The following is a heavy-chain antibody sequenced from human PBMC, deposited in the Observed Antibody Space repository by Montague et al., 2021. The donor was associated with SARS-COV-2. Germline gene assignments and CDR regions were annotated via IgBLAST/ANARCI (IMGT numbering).Heavy chain of an antibody. CDR2: TKQSGST. V-gene: IGHV4-34*01. D-gene: IGHD3-22*01. J-gene: IGHJ4*02. CDR3: ARGHLSASMIVVVFTSASYYFDY. Sequence: SETLSLTCGVYGGSFGDDHWSWIRQPPGKGLEWIGDTKQSGSTNYNPSLKSRVTISVDTSKNQFSLKLTSVTAADTAVYFCARGHLSASMIVVVFTSASYYFDYWGQGAQVTVSS. CDR1: GGSFGDDH.